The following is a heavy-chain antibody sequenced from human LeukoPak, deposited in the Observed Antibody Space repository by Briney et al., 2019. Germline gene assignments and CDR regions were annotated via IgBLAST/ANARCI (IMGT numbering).Heavy chain of an antibody. CDR1: GGSITSTTYY. CDR3: ARHSRGDYDILAAYQMDY. V-gene: IGHV4-39*01. D-gene: IGHD3-9*01. CDR2: ISYSGRT. Sequence: SETLSLTCTVSGGSITSTTYYWGWIRQPPGKGLEWIGSISYSGRTFSNPSLKSRVIISVDTSKNQFSLKLTSATAADTAVYYCARHSRGDYDILAAYQMDYWGQGTLVTVSS. J-gene: IGHJ4*02.